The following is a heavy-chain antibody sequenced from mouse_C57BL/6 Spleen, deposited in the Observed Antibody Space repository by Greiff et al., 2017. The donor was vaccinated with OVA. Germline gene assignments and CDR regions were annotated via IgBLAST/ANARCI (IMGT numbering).Heavy chain of an antibody. V-gene: IGHV3-6*01. Sequence: VQLQESGPGLVKPSQSLSLTCSVTGYSITSGYYWNWIRQFPGNKLEWMGYISYDGSNNYNPSLKNRISITRDTSKNQFFLKLNSVTTEDTATYYCARAGTVDYFDYWGQGTTLTVSS. D-gene: IGHD1-1*01. J-gene: IGHJ2*01. CDR1: GYSITSGYY. CDR3: ARAGTVDYFDY. CDR2: ISYDGSN.